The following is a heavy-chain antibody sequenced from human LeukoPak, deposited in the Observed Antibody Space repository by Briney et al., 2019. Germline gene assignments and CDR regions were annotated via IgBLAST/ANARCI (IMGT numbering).Heavy chain of an antibody. Sequence: GESLKISCKGSGYRFTSFWIGWVRQMPGKGLEWLGIIYPADSDTTYSPSFQGQVTISADKSITTAYLQWSSMKTSDTAIYYCAGLHDYGDPRAAFDIWGQGTLVTVSS. CDR3: AGLHDYGDPRAAFDI. J-gene: IGHJ3*02. CDR1: GYRFTSFW. CDR2: IYPADSDT. V-gene: IGHV5-51*01. D-gene: IGHD4-17*01.